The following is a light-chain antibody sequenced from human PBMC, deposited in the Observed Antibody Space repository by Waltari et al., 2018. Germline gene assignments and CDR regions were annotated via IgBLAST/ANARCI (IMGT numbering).Light chain of an antibody. J-gene: IGLJ3*02. CDR1: NSNIGAGNA. V-gene: IGLV1-40*01. CDR3: QSYDAILVGRV. Sequence: QSVLTQPPSVCGTPGQRVTISCTGSNSNIGAGNAGYWYQQLRGTAPKALRPAATDRFSDSKSGSSASLTVPGHQPADEGDYYWQSYDAILVGRVLGAGTKLTV.